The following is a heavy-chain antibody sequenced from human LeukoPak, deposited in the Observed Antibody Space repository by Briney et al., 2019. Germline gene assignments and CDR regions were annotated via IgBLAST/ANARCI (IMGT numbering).Heavy chain of an antibody. J-gene: IGHJ4*02. CDR3: TTDREDSGSYSHDY. CDR1: GYTFSNAW. V-gene: IGHV3-15*01. Sequence: GESLKISCAASGYTFSNAWMSWVRQAPGKGLEWVGRIKSKTDGGTTDYAAPVKGRFTISRDDSKNTLYLQMNSLKTEDTAVYYCTTDREDSGSYSHDYWGQGTLVTVSS. CDR2: IKSKTDGGTT. D-gene: IGHD1-26*01.